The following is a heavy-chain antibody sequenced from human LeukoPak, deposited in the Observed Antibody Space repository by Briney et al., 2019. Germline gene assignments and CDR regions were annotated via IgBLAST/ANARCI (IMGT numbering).Heavy chain of an antibody. CDR2: IHYSGST. D-gene: IGHD6-19*01. V-gene: IGHV4-59*01. J-gene: IGHJ3*02. CDR3: ARAVADAFDI. CDR1: GGSISSYY. Sequence: SETLSLTCTVSGGSISSYYRSWIRQPPGKGLEWIGYIHYSGSTNYNPSLKSRVTISVDTSKNQFSLKLSSVTAADTAVYYCARAVADAFDIWGQETMVTVSS.